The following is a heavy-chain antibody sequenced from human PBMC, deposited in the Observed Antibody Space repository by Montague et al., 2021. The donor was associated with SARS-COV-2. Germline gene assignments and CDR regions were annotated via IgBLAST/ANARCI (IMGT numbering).Heavy chain of an antibody. V-gene: IGHV2-70*11. CDR2: IDWDDDT. D-gene: IGHD3-10*01. CDR3: ARDGVEFRGSDKDYSWDWLDP. Sequence: PALVKPTQTLTLTCTFSGFSLTTPGMCVSWVRQPPGKALEWLARIDWDDDTYYSPSLKTRLTISKDTSKNQVVLTMTNMNPADTATYYCARDGVEFRGSDKDYSWDWLDPWGQGTLVTVSS. CDR1: GFSLTTPGMC. J-gene: IGHJ5*02.